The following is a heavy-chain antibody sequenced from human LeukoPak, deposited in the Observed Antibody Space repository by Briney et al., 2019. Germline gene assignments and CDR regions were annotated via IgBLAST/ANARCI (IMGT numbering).Heavy chain of an antibody. V-gene: IGHV4-34*01. CDR2: INHSGST. CDR3: ARGTQRITMVRGANWFDP. CDR1: GGSFSGYY. J-gene: IGHJ5*02. D-gene: IGHD3-10*01. Sequence: SETLSLTCAVYGGSFSGYYWSWIRQPPGKGLEWIGEINHSGSTNYNPSLKIRVTISVDTSKKQFSLKLSSVTAADTAVYYCARGTQRITMVRGANWFDPWGQGTLVTVSS.